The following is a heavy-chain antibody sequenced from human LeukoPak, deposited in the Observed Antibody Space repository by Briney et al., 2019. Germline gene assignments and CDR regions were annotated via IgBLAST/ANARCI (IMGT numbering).Heavy chain of an antibody. J-gene: IGHJ4*02. CDR2: ISSSSVTI. CDR3: AREVVGATNDY. D-gene: IGHD1-26*01. Sequence: GGSLRLSCAASGFTFSSYEMNWVRQAPGKGLEWVSYISSSSVTIYYADSVKGRFTISRDNAKDSLYLQMNSLRAEDTAVYYCAREVVGATNDYWGQGTLVTVSS. CDR1: GFTFSSYE. V-gene: IGHV3-48*03.